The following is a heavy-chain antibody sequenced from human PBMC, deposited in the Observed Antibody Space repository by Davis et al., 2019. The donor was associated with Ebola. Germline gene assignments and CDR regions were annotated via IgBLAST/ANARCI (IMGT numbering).Heavy chain of an antibody. D-gene: IGHD5-24*01. CDR2: TFYRGST. V-gene: IGHV4-59*08. CDR1: GGPISTFY. CDR3: TRGDGYSSTGDV. J-gene: IGHJ6*02. Sequence: GSLRLSCTVSGGPISTFYWSWIRQPPGKGLEWIGYTFYRGSTKYNPSLNSRVTISVDTSRNQFSPELRSVTAADTAVYYCTRGDGYSSTGDVWGQGTTVTVSS.